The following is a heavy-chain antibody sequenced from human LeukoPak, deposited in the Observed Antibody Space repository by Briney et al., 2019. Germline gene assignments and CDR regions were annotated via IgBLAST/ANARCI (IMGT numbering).Heavy chain of an antibody. CDR3: AREDSSSPALDY. CDR2: MNPNSGGT. D-gene: IGHD6-6*01. J-gene: IGHJ4*02. CDR1: GYTFTGYY. V-gene: IGHV1-2*02. Sequence: ASVKVSCKAAGYTFTGYYMRWVRQAPGQGLEWMGWMNPNSGGTNYAQKFQGRATMTRDTSISTAYMELSRLRSDDTAVYYCAREDSSSPALDYWGQGTLVTVSS.